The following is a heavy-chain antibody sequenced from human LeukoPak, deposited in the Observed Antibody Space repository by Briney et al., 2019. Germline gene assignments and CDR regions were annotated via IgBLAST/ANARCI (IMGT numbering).Heavy chain of an antibody. CDR1: GFPFSNYA. CDR3: AKDDDWGRYKH. CDR2: ISASGGIT. J-gene: IGHJ1*01. V-gene: IGHV3-23*01. Sequence: GGALLLSCGASGFPFSNYAVSGGRPAAGKGREGVSGISASGGITYYTASAKGRFTISRNNSKNTQALQMNSLRAEDTAVYYCAKDDDWGRYKHWGQGTLVTVSS. D-gene: IGHD3-16*01.